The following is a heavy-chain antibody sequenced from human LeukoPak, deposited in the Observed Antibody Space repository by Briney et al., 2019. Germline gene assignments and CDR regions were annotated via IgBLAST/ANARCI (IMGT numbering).Heavy chain of an antibody. D-gene: IGHD2-2*01. CDR2: ILYDGSDK. Sequence: GGSLRLSCAASGFTFSSYAMHWVRQAPGKGLEWVALILYDGSDKYYADSVKGRFTISRDNSKNTLYLQMNSLRAEDTAVYYCARGGYCSSTSCPHIDYWGQGTLVIVSS. J-gene: IGHJ4*02. CDR1: GFTFSSYA. CDR3: ARGGYCSSTSCPHIDY. V-gene: IGHV3-30-3*01.